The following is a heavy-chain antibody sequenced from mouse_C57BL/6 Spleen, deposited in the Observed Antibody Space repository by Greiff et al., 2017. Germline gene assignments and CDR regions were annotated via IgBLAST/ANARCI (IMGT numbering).Heavy chain of an antibody. D-gene: IGHD2-3*01. Sequence: EVQLQQSGPELVKPGASVKISCKASGYTFTDYYMNWVKQSHGKSLEWIGDINPNNGGTSYNQKFKGKATLTVDKSSSTAYMELRSLTSDDSAVYYCARGWLLRDYAMDYWGQGTSVTVSS. CDR2: INPNNGGT. J-gene: IGHJ4*01. V-gene: IGHV1-26*01. CDR1: GYTFTDYY. CDR3: ARGWLLRDYAMDY.